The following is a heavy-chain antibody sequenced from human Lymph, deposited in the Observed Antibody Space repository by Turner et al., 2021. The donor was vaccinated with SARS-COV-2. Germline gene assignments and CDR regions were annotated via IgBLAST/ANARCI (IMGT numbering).Heavy chain of an antibody. CDR3: ARIAAPGMGGGVHYYYYAMDV. V-gene: IGHV1-69*10. CDR1: GGTFSSSA. D-gene: IGHD6-13*01. CDR2: IIPLLAIA. J-gene: IGHJ6*02. Sequence: QVQLVQSGAEVKKPGSSVKVSCKASGGTFSSSAISWVRQAPGQGLEWMGGIIPLLAIANSAKKFQGRVTITADKSTSTAYMELSSLRSEDTAVYFCARIAAPGMGGGVHYYYYAMDVWGQGTTVTVSS.